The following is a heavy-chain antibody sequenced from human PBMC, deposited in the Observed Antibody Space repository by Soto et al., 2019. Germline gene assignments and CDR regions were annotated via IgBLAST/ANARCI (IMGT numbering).Heavy chain of an antibody. CDR1: GYTFSSYA. CDR2: IIPILGTP. J-gene: IGHJ4*02. V-gene: IGHV1-69*10. Sequence: GASVKVSCKASGYTFSSYAISWVRRAPGQVLEWMGGIIPILGTPNYAQKFQGRVTITADKSTSTAYMELSSLRSEDTAVYYCARERSRYDRSGYYRPDYWGQGTLVTVSS. CDR3: ARERSRYDRSGYYRPDY. D-gene: IGHD3-22*01.